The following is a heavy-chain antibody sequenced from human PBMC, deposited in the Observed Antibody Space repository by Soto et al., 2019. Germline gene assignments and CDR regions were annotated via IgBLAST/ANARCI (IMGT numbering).Heavy chain of an antibody. CDR2: IWYDGSNK. J-gene: IGHJ6*02. D-gene: IGHD2-2*01. CDR3: ARGGVVPAATHYYYYGMDV. Sequence: QVQLVESGGGVVQPGRSLRLSCAASGFTFSSYGMHWVRQAPGKGLEWMAVIWYDGSNKYYADSVKGRFTISRDNSKNTLYLQMTSLRAEDTAVYYCARGGVVPAATHYYYYGMDVWGQGTTVTVSS. CDR1: GFTFSSYG. V-gene: IGHV3-33*01.